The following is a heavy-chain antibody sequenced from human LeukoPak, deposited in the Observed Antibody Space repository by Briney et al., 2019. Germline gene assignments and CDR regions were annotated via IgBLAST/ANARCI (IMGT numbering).Heavy chain of an antibody. J-gene: IGHJ4*02. CDR3: ARAGLLVGGFDY. Sequence: GGSLRLSCADSGFTFSTYAMHWVRQAPGKGLEWVALISYDESSKYYADSVKGRFTISRDNSKNTLYLQMNSLRAEDTAVYYCARAGLLVGGFDYWGQGTLVTVSS. CDR1: GFTFSTYA. CDR2: ISYDESSK. D-gene: IGHD2-21*02. V-gene: IGHV3-30*04.